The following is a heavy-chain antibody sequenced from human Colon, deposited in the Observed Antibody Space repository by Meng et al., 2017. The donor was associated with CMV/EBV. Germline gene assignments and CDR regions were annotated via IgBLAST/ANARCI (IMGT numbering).Heavy chain of an antibody. CDR3: ARDPGHGQSVTYDY. J-gene: IGHJ4*02. CDR2: IHSGGNT. V-gene: IGHV3-66*01. CDR1: GFSVTDKY. Sequence: EVQGVGAGGNLVQPGGSLRLSCAASGFSVTDKYMSWVRQAPGKGLEWVSAIHSGGNTYYADSVKGRFTISRDNSKNTLYLQMNSVRAEDTAVYHCARDPGHGQSVTYDYWGQGTLVTVSS. D-gene: IGHD5-18*01.